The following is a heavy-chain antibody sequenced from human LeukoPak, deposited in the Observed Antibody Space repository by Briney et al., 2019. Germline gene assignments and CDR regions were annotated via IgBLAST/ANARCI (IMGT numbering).Heavy chain of an antibody. CDR2: IYYSGST. CDR3: ARDWVAPAGNNYYYYGMDV. V-gene: IGHV4-59*01. CDR1: GGSISSYY. J-gene: IGHJ6*02. D-gene: IGHD6-13*01. Sequence: SETLSLTCTVSGGSISSYYWSWIRQPPGKGLEWIGYIYYSGSTNYNPSLKSRVSMSIDTSKNQFSLKLSSVTAADTAVYYCARDWVAPAGNNYYYYGMDVWGQGTTVTVSS.